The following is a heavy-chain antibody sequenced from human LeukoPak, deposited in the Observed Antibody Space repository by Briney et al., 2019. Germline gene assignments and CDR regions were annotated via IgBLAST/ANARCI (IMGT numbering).Heavy chain of an antibody. CDR3: ARGLKSRYYGSGRPYGMDV. CDR2: IYYSGST. J-gene: IGHJ6*02. V-gene: IGHV4-59*12. Sequence: PSETLSLTCTVSGGSISSYYWSWIRQPPGKGLEWIGYIYYSGSTNYNPSLKSRVTISVDTSKNQFSLKLSSVTAADTAVYYCARGLKSRYYGSGRPYGMDVWGQGTTVTVSS. CDR1: GGSISSYY. D-gene: IGHD3-10*01.